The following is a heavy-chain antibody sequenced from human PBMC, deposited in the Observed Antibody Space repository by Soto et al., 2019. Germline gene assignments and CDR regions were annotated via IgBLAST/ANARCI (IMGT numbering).Heavy chain of an antibody. CDR2: INPNSGGT. D-gene: IGHD3-22*01. CDR3: ARDYPPDYYDSSGYYFGGWFDL. Sequence: ASVKVSCKASGYTFTGYYMHWVRQAPGQRLEWMGWINPNSGGTNYAQKFQGRVTMTRDTSISTAYMELSRLRFDDTAVYYCARDYPPDYYDSSGYYFGGWFDLWGQGTLVTVSS. J-gene: IGHJ5*02. CDR1: GYTFTGYY. V-gene: IGHV1-2*02.